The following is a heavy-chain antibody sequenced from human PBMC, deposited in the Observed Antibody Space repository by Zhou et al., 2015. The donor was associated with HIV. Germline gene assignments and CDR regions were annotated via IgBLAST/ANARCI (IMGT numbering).Heavy chain of an antibody. CDR2: VNRDGSRT. V-gene: IGHV3-74*01. Sequence: EVQMVESGGGVVQPGGSLRLSCAGSGLTFSRYCMHWVRQVPGKGLVWVASVNRDGSRTNYANSVEGRFTISKDNAKNSLSLQMNSLRAEDTAVYYCARALGYGGASYGMDVWGPGDHGHRLL. D-gene: IGHD4-23*01. CDR3: ARALGYGGASYGMDV. J-gene: IGHJ6*02. CDR1: GLTFSRYC.